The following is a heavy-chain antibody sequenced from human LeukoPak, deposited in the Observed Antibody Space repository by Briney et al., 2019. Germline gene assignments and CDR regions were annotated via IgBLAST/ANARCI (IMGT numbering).Heavy chain of an antibody. V-gene: IGHV1-69*13. J-gene: IGHJ4*02. CDR2: IIPIFGTA. CDR3: ARGPLRFLEWFLH. D-gene: IGHD3-3*01. CDR1: GGTFSSYA. Sequence: SVKVSCKASGGTFSSYAISWVRQAPGQGLEWMVGIIPIFGTANYAQKFQGRVTITADESTSTAYMELSSLRSEDTAVYYCARGPLRFLEWFLHWGQGTLVTVSS.